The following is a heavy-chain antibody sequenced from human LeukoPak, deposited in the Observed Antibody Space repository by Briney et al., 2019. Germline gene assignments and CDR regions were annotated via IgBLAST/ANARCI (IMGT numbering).Heavy chain of an antibody. CDR2: INHGGST. Sequence: SEPLSLTCAVYGGSFSGYYWSWIRQPPGKGLEWIGEINHGGSTNYNPSLKSRVTISVDTSKNQFSLKLSSVTAADTAVYYCATENIVVVPAAAYNWFDPWGQGTLVTVSS. CDR1: GGSFSGYY. J-gene: IGHJ5*02. D-gene: IGHD2-2*01. CDR3: ATENIVVVPAAAYNWFDP. V-gene: IGHV4-34*01.